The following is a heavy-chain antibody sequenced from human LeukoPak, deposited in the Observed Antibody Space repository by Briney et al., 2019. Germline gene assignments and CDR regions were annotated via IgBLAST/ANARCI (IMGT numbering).Heavy chain of an antibody. CDR3: ARLRVRGVIGAFDI. D-gene: IGHD3-10*01. V-gene: IGHV5-10-1*01. CDR2: IDPSDSYN. J-gene: IGHJ3*02. CDR1: GCRFTSYW. Sequence: ESLKISFKCSGCRFTSYWISWVRQMPGKGLEWMGRIDPSDSYNNYRPSFQGHVTISADKSISTAYLQWSSLKASDTAMYYCARLRVRGVIGAFDIWGQGTMVTVSS.